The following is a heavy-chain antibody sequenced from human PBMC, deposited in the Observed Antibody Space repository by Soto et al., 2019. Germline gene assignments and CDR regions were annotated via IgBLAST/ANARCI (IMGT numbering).Heavy chain of an antibody. CDR1: GYTFTGYY. Sequence: ASVKVSCKASGYTFTGYYMHWVRQAPGQGLEWMGWINPNSGGTNYAQKFQGWVTMTRDTSISKAYMELGRLRSDDTAVYYCARTLGYCSSTSCRAPFDYWGQGTLVTVSS. D-gene: IGHD2-2*03. V-gene: IGHV1-2*04. CDR3: ARTLGYCSSTSCRAPFDY. CDR2: INPNSGGT. J-gene: IGHJ4*02.